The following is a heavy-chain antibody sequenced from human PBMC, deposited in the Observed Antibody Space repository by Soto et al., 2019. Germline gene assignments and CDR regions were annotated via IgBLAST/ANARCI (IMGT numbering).Heavy chain of an antibody. D-gene: IGHD6-19*01. CDR3: ATYPGHSNDWYAYYFVY. Sequence: EVQVLESGGGLVQPGGSLRLSCAASGLTFSSYGMSWVRPAPGKGLERVSTISASGGSTYYADSVKGRFTISRDNSKTTLSVQMNSLRADDTAIYYCATYPGHSNDWYAYYFVYWGQGTLVTVSS. J-gene: IGHJ4*02. V-gene: IGHV3-23*01. CDR1: GLTFSSYG. CDR2: ISASGGST.